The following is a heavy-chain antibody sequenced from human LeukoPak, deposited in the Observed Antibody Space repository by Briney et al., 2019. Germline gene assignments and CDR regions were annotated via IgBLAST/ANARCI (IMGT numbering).Heavy chain of an antibody. CDR3: ARQRYTRGTSYNWFDP. CDR2: INHSGST. Sequence: SETLSLTCTVSGGSISSGGYYWSWIRQPPGKGLEWIGEINHSGSTYYNPSLKSRVTMSVDTSKNQFSLNLSSVTAADTAIYYCARQRYTRGTSYNWFDPWGQGTLVTVSS. CDR1: GGSISSGGYY. J-gene: IGHJ5*02. D-gene: IGHD2-2*01. V-gene: IGHV4-39*01.